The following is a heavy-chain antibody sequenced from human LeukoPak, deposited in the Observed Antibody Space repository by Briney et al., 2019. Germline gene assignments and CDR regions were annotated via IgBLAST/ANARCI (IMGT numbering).Heavy chain of an antibody. CDR3: AREGYSSGWYVDY. CDR1: GFTFSSYA. Sequence: LRLSCAASGFTFSSYAMSWVRQPPGKGLEWIGYIYYSGSTYYNPSLKSRVTISVDTSKNQFSLKLSSVTAADTAVYYCAREGYSSGWYVDYWGQGTLVTVSS. V-gene: IGHV4-30-4*08. J-gene: IGHJ4*01. D-gene: IGHD6-19*01. CDR2: IYYSGST.